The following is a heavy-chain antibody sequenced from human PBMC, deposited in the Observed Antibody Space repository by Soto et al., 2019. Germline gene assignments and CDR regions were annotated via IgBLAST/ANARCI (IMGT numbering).Heavy chain of an antibody. CDR1: GGSFSGYY. J-gene: IGHJ4*02. Sequence: QVQLQQWGAGLLKPSETLSLTCAVYGGSFSGYYWSCIRQPPGKGLEWIGEINHSGSTNYNPSLKSRVAISVDTSKNQFSLKLSSVTAADTAVYYCAIGLPLFYWGQGTLVTVSS. V-gene: IGHV4-34*01. CDR3: AIGLPLFY. CDR2: INHSGST.